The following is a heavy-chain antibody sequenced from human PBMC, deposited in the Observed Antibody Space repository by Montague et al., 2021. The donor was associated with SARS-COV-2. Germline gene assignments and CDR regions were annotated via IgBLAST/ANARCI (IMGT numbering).Heavy chain of an antibody. CDR3: ARDVRYYDFWSGRAQTSPDY. J-gene: IGHJ4*02. V-gene: IGHV4-38-2*02. CDR1: GGSISSYY. D-gene: IGHD3-3*01. Sequence: ETLSLTCTVSGGSISSYYWSWIRQPPGKGLEWIGSIYHSGSTYYNPSLKSRVTISVDTSKNQFSLKLSSVTAADTAVYYCARDVRYYDFWSGRAQTSPDYWGQGTLVTVSS. CDR2: IYHSGST.